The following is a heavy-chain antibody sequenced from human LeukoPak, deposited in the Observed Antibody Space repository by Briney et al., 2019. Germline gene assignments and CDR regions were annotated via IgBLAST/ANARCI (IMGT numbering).Heavy chain of an antibody. Sequence: ASVKVSCKASGYTFTSYDINWVRQATGQGLEWMGWMNPNSGNTGYAQKFQGRVTMTRNTSISAGYMELSSLRSEDTAVYYCARGPTLNFWSDYWGGLYYYYYMDVWGKGTTVTVSS. CDR3: ARGPTLNFWSDYWGGLYYYYYMDV. J-gene: IGHJ6*03. CDR1: GYTFTSYD. D-gene: IGHD3-3*01. V-gene: IGHV1-8*01. CDR2: MNPNSGNT.